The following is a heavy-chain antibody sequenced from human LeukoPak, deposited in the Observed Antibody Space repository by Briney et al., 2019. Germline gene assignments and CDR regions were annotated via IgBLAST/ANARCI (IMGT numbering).Heavy chain of an antibody. CDR2: INAGNGNT. V-gene: IGHV1-3*01. J-gene: IGHJ6*02. CDR3: ARALTKSYYYGMDV. D-gene: IGHD4-11*01. Sequence: ASVKVSCKASGYTFTSYAMHWVRQAPGQRLEWMGWINAGNGNTKYSQKFQGRVTITRDTSASTAYMELSSLRSEDTAVYYCARALTKSYYYGMDVWGQGTTVTVSS. CDR1: GYTFTSYA.